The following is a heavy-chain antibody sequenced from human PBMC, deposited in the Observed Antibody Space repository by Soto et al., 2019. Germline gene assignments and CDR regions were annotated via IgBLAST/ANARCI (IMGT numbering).Heavy chain of an antibody. V-gene: IGHV3-23*01. D-gene: IGHD3-10*01. CDR2: ISGNAVAT. CDR1: GFTFDNHA. CDR3: VKDAISMVRGTNNWFDP. J-gene: IGHJ5*02. Sequence: EVNLLESGGDLVQPGGSLTLSCGASGFTFDNHAMSWVRQAPGKGLEWVSVISGNAVATYYADSVKGRFTISRDNSNNMVYLQMNRLRAEDTGIYYCVKDAISMVRGTNNWFDPWGQGTLVTVSS.